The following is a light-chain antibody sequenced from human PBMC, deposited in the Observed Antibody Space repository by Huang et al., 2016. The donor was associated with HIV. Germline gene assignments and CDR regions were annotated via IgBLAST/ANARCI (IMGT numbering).Light chain of an antibody. V-gene: IGKV1-8*01. CDR1: QDCSSY. CDR2: AAS. Sequence: AIRITQSPSSLSASTGDRVNITCRASQDCSSYLGWYQQKSGEAPKFLVHAASTLQGGVPSRFSGSGSGADFTLSISCLQSEDFATYYCQQYYDYPPAFGQGTRLE. J-gene: IGKJ5*01. CDR3: QQYYDYPPA.